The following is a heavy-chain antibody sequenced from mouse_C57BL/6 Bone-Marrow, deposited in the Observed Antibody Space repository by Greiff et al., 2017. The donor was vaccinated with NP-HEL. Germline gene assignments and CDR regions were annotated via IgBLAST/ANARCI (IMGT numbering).Heavy chain of an antibody. CDR1: GYTFTSYW. V-gene: IGHV1-64*01. CDR2: IHPNSGST. CDR3: ARWPTYWYFDV. Sequence: VQLQQPGAELVKPGASVKLSCKASGYTFTSYWMHWVKQRPGQGLEWIGMIHPNSGSTNYNEKFKSKATLTVDKSSSTAYMQLSSLTSEDSAVYYCARWPTYWYFDVWGTGTTVTVSS. J-gene: IGHJ1*03.